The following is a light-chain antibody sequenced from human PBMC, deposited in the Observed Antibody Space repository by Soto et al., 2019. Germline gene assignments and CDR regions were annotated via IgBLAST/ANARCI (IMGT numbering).Light chain of an antibody. CDR2: GAS. CDR3: HNYGDSPIYT. CDR1: QSVSRNY. Sequence: EIVLTQSPGTLSLSPGATATLSCRASQSVSRNYLAWFQQKPGQAPRLLIHGASSRAAGTPDRFSGSGSGTDFTLTISRLEPEDFAVYYWHNYGDSPIYTFGPGTKVDFK. V-gene: IGKV3-20*01. J-gene: IGKJ3*01.